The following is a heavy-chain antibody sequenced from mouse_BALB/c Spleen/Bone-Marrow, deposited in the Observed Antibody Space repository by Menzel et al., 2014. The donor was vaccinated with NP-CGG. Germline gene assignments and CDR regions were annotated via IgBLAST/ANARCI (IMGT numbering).Heavy chain of an antibody. V-gene: IGHV5-17*02. Sequence: EVKLMESGGGLVQPGGSRKLSCAASGFTFSSFGMHWVRQAPEKGLEWVAYISSGSSTIYYADTVKGRFTISRDNPKNTLFLQMTSLRSEGTAMYYCTRKGALITHYYAMDYWGQGTSVTVSS. CDR2: ISSGSSTI. D-gene: IGHD2-4*01. J-gene: IGHJ4*01. CDR3: TRKGALITHYYAMDY. CDR1: GFTFSSFG.